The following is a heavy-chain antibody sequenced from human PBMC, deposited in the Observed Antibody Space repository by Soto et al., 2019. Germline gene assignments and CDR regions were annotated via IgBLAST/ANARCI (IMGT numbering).Heavy chain of an antibody. CDR3: ARVYCSSTSCYTGVFDY. Sequence: GGSLILSCAASGFTFSSYSMNWVRQAPGKGLEWVSSISSSSSYIYYADSVKGRFTISRDNAKNSLYLQMNSLRAEDTAVYYCARVYCSSTSCYTGVFDYWGQGTLVTVSS. J-gene: IGHJ4*02. CDR2: ISSSSSYI. CDR1: GFTFSSYS. V-gene: IGHV3-21*01. D-gene: IGHD2-2*02.